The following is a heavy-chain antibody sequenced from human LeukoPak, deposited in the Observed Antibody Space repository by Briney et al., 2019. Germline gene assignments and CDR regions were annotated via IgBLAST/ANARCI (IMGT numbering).Heavy chain of an antibody. CDR2: SSGSGGST. CDR1: GLTFSSYG. J-gene: IGHJ4*02. D-gene: IGHD3-22*01. CDR3: AKKSGYYDSSGYYPLYFDY. V-gene: IGHV3-23*01. Sequence: PGGSLRLFCAASGLTFSSYGMSWVRQAPGKGLEWVSASSGSGGSTYYADSVKGRFTISRDNSKNTLYLQMNSLRAEDTAVYYCAKKSGYYDSSGYYPLYFDYWGQGTLVTVSS.